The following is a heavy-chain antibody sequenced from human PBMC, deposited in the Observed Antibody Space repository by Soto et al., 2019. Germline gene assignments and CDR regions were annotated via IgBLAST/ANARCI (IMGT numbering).Heavy chain of an antibody. CDR3: ASTAFNSGSYTAGSFDY. CDR1: GFTVSSNY. V-gene: IGHV3-53*01. D-gene: IGHD1-26*01. Sequence: GGSLRLSCAASGFTVSSNYMSWVRQAPGKGLEWVSVIYSGGSTYYADSVKGRFTISRDNSKNTLYLQMNSLRAEDTAVYYCASTAFNSGSYTAGSFDYWGQGTLVTVSS. CDR2: IYSGGST. J-gene: IGHJ4*02.